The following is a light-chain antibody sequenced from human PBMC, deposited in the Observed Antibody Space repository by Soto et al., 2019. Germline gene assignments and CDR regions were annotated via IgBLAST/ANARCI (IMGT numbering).Light chain of an antibody. Sequence: DIRMTQSPSTLFSSFGDRVTITFLASQSVRNWLAWYQQKPGRAPQLLIYDSSTLEPGVPSRFRGSGSGTEFTLTISSLQPEDFATYYCLQDYNYPWTFGQGTKVDIK. CDR1: QSVRNW. V-gene: IGKV1-5*01. CDR3: LQDYNYPWT. CDR2: DSS. J-gene: IGKJ1*01.